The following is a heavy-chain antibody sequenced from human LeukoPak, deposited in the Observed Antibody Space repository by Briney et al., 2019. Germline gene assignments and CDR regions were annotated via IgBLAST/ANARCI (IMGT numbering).Heavy chain of an antibody. CDR2: LYSGGRT. J-gene: IGHJ5*01. D-gene: IGHD2-21*01. CDR3: ARAQVWWYDS. Sequence: GGSLRLSCAASGFTVSSNYMSWVRQAPGQGLEWVSVLYSGGRTYYADSVKGRFTISRDNSKNTLYLQMNSLRAEDTAVYYCARAQVWWYDSWGQGTLVTVSS. CDR1: GFTVSSNY. V-gene: IGHV3-66*01.